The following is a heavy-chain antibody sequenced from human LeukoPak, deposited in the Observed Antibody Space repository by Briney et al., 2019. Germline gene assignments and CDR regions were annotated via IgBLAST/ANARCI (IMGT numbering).Heavy chain of an antibody. CDR3: ARGDRFRYSYADY. J-gene: IGHJ4*02. CDR2: ISWNSCSI. V-gene: IGHV3-9*03. CDR1: GFTFDDYA. Sequence: GGSLRLSYAASGFTFDDYAMHWVRQAPGKGLEWVSGISWNSCSIGYADFVKGRFTNSRDNAKNSLYLQMNSLRAEDMALYYCARGDRFRYSYADYWGQGTLVTVSS. D-gene: IGHD5-18*01.